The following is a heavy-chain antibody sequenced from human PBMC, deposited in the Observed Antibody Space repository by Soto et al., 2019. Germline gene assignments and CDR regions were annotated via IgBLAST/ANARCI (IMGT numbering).Heavy chain of an antibody. CDR1: GGTFSSYA. V-gene: IGHV1-69*06. CDR3: ARERGTYYDDYGLDV. J-gene: IGHJ6*02. CDR2: IIPTFGRA. Sequence: QVQLVQSGAEVKKPGSSVKVSCEASGGTFSSYAFSWVRQAPGQGLEWMGGIIPTFGRANYVQRFQGRVTITADKSTSTVYLELSSLSSEDTAVYDCARERGTYYDDYGLDVWGQGTTVTVSS.